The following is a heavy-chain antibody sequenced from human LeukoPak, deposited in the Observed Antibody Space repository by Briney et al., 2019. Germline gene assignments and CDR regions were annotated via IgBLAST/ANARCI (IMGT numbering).Heavy chain of an antibody. CDR2: ISWDGGST. Sequence: PGGSLRLSCAASGFTFDDYTMHWVRQAPGKGLEWVSLISWDGGSTYYADSVKGRFTISRDNAKNSLYLQMNSLRAEDTAVYYCAKISRGIAVAGNYFDYWGQGTLVTVSS. D-gene: IGHD6-19*01. CDR3: AKISRGIAVAGNYFDY. CDR1: GFTFDDYT. V-gene: IGHV3-43*01. J-gene: IGHJ4*02.